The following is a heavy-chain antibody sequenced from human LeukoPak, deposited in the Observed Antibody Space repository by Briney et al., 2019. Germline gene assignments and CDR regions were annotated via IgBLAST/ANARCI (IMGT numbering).Heavy chain of an antibody. CDR1: GITLSNYG. D-gene: IGHD3-22*01. Sequence: GGSLRLSCAVSGITLSNYGMTWVRQAPGKGLEWVAGISDTGGRTNYADSVRGRFTISRDNPKNTLYLQMNSLRAEDTAVYFCAKRGVVIRVILVGFHKEAYYFDSWGQGALVTVSS. V-gene: IGHV3-23*01. J-gene: IGHJ4*02. CDR3: AKRGVVIRVILVGFHKEAYYFDS. CDR2: ISDTGGRT.